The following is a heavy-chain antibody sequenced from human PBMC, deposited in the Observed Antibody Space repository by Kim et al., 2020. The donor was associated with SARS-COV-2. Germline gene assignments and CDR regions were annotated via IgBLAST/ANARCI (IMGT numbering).Heavy chain of an antibody. CDR2: IYWDDDN. J-gene: IGHJ5*02. CDR1: GFSLSTSGVG. D-gene: IGHD2-21*01. V-gene: IGHV2-5*02. CDR3: AHRAVAGDSGWFDP. Sequence: SGPTLVKPTQTLTLTCTFSGFSLSTSGVGVGWIRQPPGKALEWLALIYWDDDNRYTPSLRNRLTVTKDTSKNQVVLTMTNMNPVDTATYYCAHRAVAGDSGWFDPWGQGTLVTVSS.